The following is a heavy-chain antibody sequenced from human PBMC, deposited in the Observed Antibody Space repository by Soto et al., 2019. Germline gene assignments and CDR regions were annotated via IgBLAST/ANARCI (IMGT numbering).Heavy chain of an antibody. Sequence: QVQLVQSGAEVKKPGASVKVSCKASGYTFTGYYMHWVRQAPGQGLEWMGWINPNSGGTNYAQKFQGRVTMTRETSISTAYMELSRLRSDDTAVYYCARDLGTTVTTYYYYYYGMDVWGQGTTVTVSS. CDR3: ARDLGTTVTTYYYYYYGMDV. CDR2: INPNSGGT. V-gene: IGHV1-2*02. CDR1: GYTFTGYY. D-gene: IGHD4-17*01. J-gene: IGHJ6*02.